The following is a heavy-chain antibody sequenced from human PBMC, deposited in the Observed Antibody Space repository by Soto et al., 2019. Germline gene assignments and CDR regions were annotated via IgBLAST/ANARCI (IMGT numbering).Heavy chain of an antibody. Sequence: EVQLEESGGGLVQPGGSLRLSCGASGFSFGVYWMSWVRQAPGKGLEWLATIKWDASEKKYVDSVKGRFTTSRDNAKTSLYLQMDSLRAEDTAIYSCARDSGYGSRSSVNHYLDYWGHGTLVTVSS. CDR2: IKWDASEK. J-gene: IGHJ4*01. CDR3: ARDSGYGSRSSVNHYLDY. D-gene: IGHD3-10*01. V-gene: IGHV3-7*01. CDR1: GFSFGVYW.